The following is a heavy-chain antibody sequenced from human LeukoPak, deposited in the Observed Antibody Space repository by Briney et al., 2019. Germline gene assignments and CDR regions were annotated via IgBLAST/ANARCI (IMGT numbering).Heavy chain of an antibody. J-gene: IGHJ4*02. CDR2: IYYSGST. D-gene: IGHD4-11*01. CDR3: ATSNWLRDSNFDS. V-gene: IGHV4-39*06. Sequence: SETLSLTCTVSGGSTSSSSYYWGWIRQPPGKGLEWIGSIYYSGSTYYNPSLKSRVTISVDTSKNQFPLKLTSVTAADTAVYYCATSNWLRDSNFDSWGQGTLVTVSS. CDR1: GGSTSSSSYY.